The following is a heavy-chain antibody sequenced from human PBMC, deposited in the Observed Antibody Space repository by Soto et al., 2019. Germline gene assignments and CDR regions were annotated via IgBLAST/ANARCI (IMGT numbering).Heavy chain of an antibody. D-gene: IGHD5-18*01. CDR1: GFTFSSYA. J-gene: IGHJ4*02. V-gene: IGHV3-23*01. CDR2: ISGSGGST. CDR3: AKDPRGPYSYGHAKPYYFDY. Sequence: PGGSLRLSCAASGFTFSSYAMSWVRQAPGKGLEWVSAISGSGGSTYYADSVKGRFTISRDNSKNTLYLQMNSLRAEDTAVYYCAKDPRGPYSYGHAKPYYFDYWGQGTLVTVSS.